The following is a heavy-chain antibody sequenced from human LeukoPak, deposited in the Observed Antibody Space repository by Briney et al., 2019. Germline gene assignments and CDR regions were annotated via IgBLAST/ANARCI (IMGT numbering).Heavy chain of an antibody. Sequence: PSQTLSLTCTVSGGSISSGGYYWSWIRQPPGKGLEWIGYIYHSGSTYYNPSLKSRVTISVDRSKNQFSLKLSSVTAADTAVYYCARRQFLEWLVYYYYYMDVWGKGTTVTVSS. J-gene: IGHJ6*03. CDR1: GGSISSGGYY. CDR2: IYHSGST. CDR3: ARRQFLEWLVYYYYYMDV. D-gene: IGHD3-3*01. V-gene: IGHV4-30-2*01.